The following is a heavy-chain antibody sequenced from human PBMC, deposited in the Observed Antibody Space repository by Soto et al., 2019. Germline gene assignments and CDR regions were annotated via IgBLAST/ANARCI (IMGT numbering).Heavy chain of an antibody. CDR3: ARHRNSGYGHQYYFDY. Sequence: PSETLSLTCTVSGGSISSSSYYWGWIRQPPGKGLEWIGSIYYSGSTYYNPSLKSRVTISVDTSKNQFSLKLSSVTAADTAVYYCARHRNSGYGHQYYFDYWGQGTLVTVSS. CDR1: GGSISSSSYY. V-gene: IGHV4-39*01. CDR2: IYYSGST. J-gene: IGHJ4*02. D-gene: IGHD5-12*01.